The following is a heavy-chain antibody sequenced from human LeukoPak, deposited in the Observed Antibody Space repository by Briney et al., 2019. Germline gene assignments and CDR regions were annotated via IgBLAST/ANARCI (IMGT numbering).Heavy chain of an antibody. V-gene: IGHV4-4*07. CDR3: ARDGYYDSSGYSYFDY. CDR1: GVSISSSH. J-gene: IGHJ4*02. D-gene: IGHD3-22*01. CDR2: VHTSETS. Sequence: SETLSLTCTVSGVSISSSHWSWIRQPAGKGLEWIGRVHTSETSNYNPSLESRVTMSGDTSKNQFSLSLSSVTAADTAVYYCARDGYYDSSGYSYFDYWGQGTLVTVSA.